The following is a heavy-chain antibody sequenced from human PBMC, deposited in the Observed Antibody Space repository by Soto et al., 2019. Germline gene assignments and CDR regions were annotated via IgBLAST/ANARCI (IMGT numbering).Heavy chain of an antibody. J-gene: IGHJ4*02. D-gene: IGHD6-19*01. CDR1: GGSISSGGYS. CDR2: IYHSGST. CDR3: ARAGGLGAVAADY. Sequence: QLQLQESGSGLVKPSQTLSLTCAVSGGSISSGGYSWSWIRQPPGKGLEWIGYIYHSGSTYYNPSLKTRLTISGARSKTQFSRNLSSVTAADTAVYYWARAGGLGAVAADYWGQGTLVTVSS. V-gene: IGHV4-30-2*01.